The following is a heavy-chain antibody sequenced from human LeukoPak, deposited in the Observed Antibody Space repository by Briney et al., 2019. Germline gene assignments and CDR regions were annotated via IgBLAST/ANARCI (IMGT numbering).Heavy chain of an antibody. CDR1: GGSFSGYY. J-gene: IGHJ6*02. V-gene: IGHV4-34*01. D-gene: IGHD6-19*01. CDR3: ARGYLQWLTTGDYYCGMDV. CDR2: INHSGST. Sequence: SETLSLTCAVYGGSFSGYYWSWIRQPPGKGLEWIGEINHSGSTNYNPSLKSRVTISVDTSKNQFSLKLSSVTAADTAVYYCARGYLQWLTTGDYYCGMDVWGQGTTVTVSS.